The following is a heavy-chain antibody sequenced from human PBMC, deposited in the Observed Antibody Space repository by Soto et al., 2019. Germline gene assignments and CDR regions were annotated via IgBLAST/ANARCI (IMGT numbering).Heavy chain of an antibody. CDR2: IKSKTDGGTT. V-gene: IGHV3-15*07. D-gene: IGHD3-3*01. Sequence: GGSLRLSCAASGFTFSNAWMNWVRQAPGKGLEWVGRIKSKTDGGTTDYAAPVKGRFTISRDDSKNTLYLQMNSLKTEDTAVYYCTTYDFWSGYHKVNWGQGTLVTVSS. CDR3: TTYDFWSGYHKVN. CDR1: GFTFSNAW. J-gene: IGHJ4*02.